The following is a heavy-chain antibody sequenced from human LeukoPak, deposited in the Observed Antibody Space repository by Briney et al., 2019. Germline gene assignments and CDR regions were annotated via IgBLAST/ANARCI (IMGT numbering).Heavy chain of an antibody. V-gene: IGHV3-23*01. CDR1: GFSFSSYA. J-gene: IGHJ4*02. D-gene: IGHD6-6*01. Sequence: PGGSLRLSCAASGFSFSSYAMSWVRQAPGKGLEWVSVISGSGDSTYYADSVKGRFTISRDNSKNTLYLQMNSLRAEDTAVYYCVSYPAYSSSPNYFDYWGQGTLVTVSS. CDR2: ISGSGDST. CDR3: VSYPAYSSSPNYFDY.